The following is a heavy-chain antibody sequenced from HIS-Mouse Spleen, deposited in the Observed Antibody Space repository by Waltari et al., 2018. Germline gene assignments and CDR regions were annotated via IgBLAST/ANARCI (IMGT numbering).Heavy chain of an antibody. Sequence: QLQLQESGPGLVKPSETLSLTCTVSGGSISSSSYYWGWIRQTPGKGLEWIGSIYYSGRPYYDPSRSSRVTISVDTSKNQFSLKLSSVTAADSAVYYCAREIPYSSSWYDWYFDLWGRGTLVTVSS. D-gene: IGHD6-13*01. CDR3: AREIPYSSSWYDWYFDL. J-gene: IGHJ2*01. CDR2: IYYSGRP. CDR1: GGSISSSSYY. V-gene: IGHV4-39*07.